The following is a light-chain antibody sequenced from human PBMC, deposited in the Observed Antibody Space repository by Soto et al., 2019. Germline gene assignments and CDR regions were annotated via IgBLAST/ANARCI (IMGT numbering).Light chain of an antibody. CDR3: CSYSTDTTLHV. CDR2: DVS. V-gene: IGLV2-14*01. CDR1: NSDVGDYNL. J-gene: IGLJ1*01. Sequence: QSALTQPASVSGSPGQSITISCSGTNSDVGDYNLVSWYQQRPGEAPKLVIFDVSNRPSGVSDRFSGSKSGNTASLTISGLQAEDEGDYFCCSYSTDTTLHVFGSGTKVTVL.